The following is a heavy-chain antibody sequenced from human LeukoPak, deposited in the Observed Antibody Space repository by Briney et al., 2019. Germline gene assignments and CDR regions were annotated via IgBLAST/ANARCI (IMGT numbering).Heavy chain of an antibody. CDR3: ASFYDFWSGFQSMDV. V-gene: IGHV3-23*01. Sequence: GGSLRLSCAASGFTFSSYAMSWVRQAPWKGLEWVSAISGSGGSTYYADSVKGRFTISRDNSKNTLYLQMNSLRAEDTAVYYCASFYDFWSGFQSMDVWGKGTTVTVSS. CDR1: GFTFSSYA. D-gene: IGHD3-3*01. CDR2: ISGSGGST. J-gene: IGHJ6*03.